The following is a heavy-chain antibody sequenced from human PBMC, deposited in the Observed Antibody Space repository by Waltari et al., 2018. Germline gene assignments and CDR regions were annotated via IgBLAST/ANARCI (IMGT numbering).Heavy chain of an antibody. CDR2: INPTIGGT. CDR1: GYTFTGYY. J-gene: IGHJ6*02. CDR3: ARESSWYFSYYYGMDV. Sequence: QVQLVQSGAEVKKPGASVKVSCKASGYTFTGYYMHWVRQAPGQGLEWMGWINPTIGGTNYAQKFQGRVTMTRDTSISTAYMELSRLRSDDTAVYYCARESSWYFSYYYGMDVWGQGTTVTVSS. V-gene: IGHV1-2*02. D-gene: IGHD6-13*01.